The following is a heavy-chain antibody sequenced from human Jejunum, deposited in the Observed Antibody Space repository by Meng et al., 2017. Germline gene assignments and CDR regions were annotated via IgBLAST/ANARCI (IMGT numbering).Heavy chain of an antibody. CDR3: ARVRTGRLLVDH. Sequence: QVRLVESGGGLVKPGCSLSLSWSGSGFMFSDQYMSWIRQAPGKGLEWVSHISSGSGVYYADSVKGRFTISRDNAKNSLYLQMDSLRADDTAVYYCARVRTGRLLVDHWGQGTLVTVSS. D-gene: IGHD1-14*01. CDR2: ISSGSGV. V-gene: IGHV3-11*01. J-gene: IGHJ4*02. CDR1: GFMFSDQY.